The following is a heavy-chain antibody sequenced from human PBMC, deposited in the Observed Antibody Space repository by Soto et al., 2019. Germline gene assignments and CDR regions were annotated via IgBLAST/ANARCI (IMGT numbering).Heavy chain of an antibody. CDR1: GGSISSGGYY. D-gene: IGHD1-26*01. V-gene: IGHV4-39*01. Sequence: PSETLSLTCTVSGGSISSGGYYWSWIRQPPGKGLEWIGSIYYSGSTYYNPSLKSRVTISVDTSKNQFSLKLSSVTAADTAVYYCATRDVGATKSFDIWGQGTMVTVSS. J-gene: IGHJ3*02. CDR2: IYYSGST. CDR3: ATRDVGATKSFDI.